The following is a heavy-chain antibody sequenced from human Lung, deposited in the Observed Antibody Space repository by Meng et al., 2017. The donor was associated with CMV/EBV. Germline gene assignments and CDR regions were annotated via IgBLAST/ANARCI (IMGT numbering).Heavy chain of an antibody. V-gene: IGHV1-69*02. J-gene: IGHJ6*01. D-gene: IGHD6-13*01. CDR2: IVPINAIT. CDR3: AWSGIAEYYYQYGMDV. CDR1: GGTFSSYT. Sequence: SXXVSXKASGGTFSSYTITWVRQAPGQGLEWMGWIVPINAITSYAQKFQGRVTITADRSTSTAYMELTSLRSEDTAVYYCAWSGIAEYYYQYGMDVWGQGTTVTVSS.